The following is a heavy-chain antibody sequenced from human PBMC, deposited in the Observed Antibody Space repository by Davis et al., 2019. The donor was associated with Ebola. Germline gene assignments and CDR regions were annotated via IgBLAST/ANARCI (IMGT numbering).Heavy chain of an antibody. CDR3: AKPYFDYVWGSYRS. J-gene: IGHJ5*02. D-gene: IGHD3-16*02. Sequence: GESLKISCAASGFTFSSYSMNWVRQAPGKGLEWVSSISSSSSYIYCADSVKGRFTISRDNSKNTLYLQMNSLRAEDTAVYYCAKPYFDYVWGSYRSWGQGTLVTVSS. V-gene: IGHV3-21*04. CDR2: ISSSSSYI. CDR1: GFTFSSYS.